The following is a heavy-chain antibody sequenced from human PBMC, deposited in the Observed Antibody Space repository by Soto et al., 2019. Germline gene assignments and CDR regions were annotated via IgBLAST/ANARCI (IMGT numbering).Heavy chain of an antibody. J-gene: IGHJ4*02. CDR3: AKDVNYDVLAGYYYY. CDR2: IRGRGATT. V-gene: IGHV3-23*01. D-gene: IGHD3-9*01. Sequence: GGSLRLSCAASDFTLSSYGMTWVRQPPGKGLEWVSTIRGRGATTYYADSVEGRFTISRDDSKNTLYLQMNSLRVDDTAVYFCAKDVNYDVLAGYYYYWGQGTRVTVSS. CDR1: DFTLSSYG.